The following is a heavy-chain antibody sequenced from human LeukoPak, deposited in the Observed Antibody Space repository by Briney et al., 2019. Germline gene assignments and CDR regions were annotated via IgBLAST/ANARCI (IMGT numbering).Heavy chain of an antibody. V-gene: IGHV1-2*02. J-gene: IGHJ4*02. CDR1: INTFTVHY. CDR3: ARVGWDLPIDY. Sequence: GASVKVSFKASINTFTVHYIHWVRRAPGQGLEWMGWINPYSGDTNYAQKFQGRVTMTRDMSISTVYMDLSRLRSDDSAMYYCARVGWDLPIDYWGQGTLVTVSS. D-gene: IGHD4-23*01. CDR2: INPYSGDT.